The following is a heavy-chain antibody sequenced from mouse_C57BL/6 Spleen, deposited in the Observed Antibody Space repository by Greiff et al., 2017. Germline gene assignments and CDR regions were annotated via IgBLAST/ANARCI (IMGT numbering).Heavy chain of an antibody. CDR2: IYPGSGST. CDR1: GYTFPSYW. J-gene: IGHJ2*01. V-gene: IGHV1-55*01. D-gene: IGHD1-1*01. Sequence: QVQLQQPGAELVKPGASVKMSCKASGYTFPSYWITWVKQRPGQGLEWIGDIYPGSGSTNYNEKFKSKATLTVDTSSSTAYMQLSSLTSEDSAVYYCARDGRGTGYFDYWGQGTTLTVSS. CDR3: ARDGRGTGYFDY.